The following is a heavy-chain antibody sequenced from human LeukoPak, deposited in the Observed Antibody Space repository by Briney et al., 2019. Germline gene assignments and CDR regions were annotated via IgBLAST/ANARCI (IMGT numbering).Heavy chain of an antibody. Sequence: GGSLRLSCEAAGFIFSSYVMGWVRQAPGKGLEWVSSISVGGGDTFTADSVKGRFTITRENSKNTLYLQMMGLRVEDTAIYYCAKLNLGEMAYFDSWGQGILVTVSS. D-gene: IGHD2-21*01. J-gene: IGHJ4*02. V-gene: IGHV3-23*01. CDR1: GFIFSSYV. CDR2: ISVGGGDT. CDR3: AKLNLGEMAYFDS.